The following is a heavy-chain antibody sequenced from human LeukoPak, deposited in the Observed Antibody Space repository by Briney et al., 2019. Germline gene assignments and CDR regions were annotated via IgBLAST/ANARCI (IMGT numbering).Heavy chain of an antibody. V-gene: IGHV4-34*01. CDR3: ARGFPPYDYVWGSYRLYYFDY. D-gene: IGHD3-16*02. CDR2: INHSGST. J-gene: IGHJ4*02. Sequence: PSETLSLTCAVYGGSFSGYYWSRIRQPPGKGLEWIGEINHSGSTNYNPSLKSRVTISVDTSKNQFSLKLSSVTAADTAVYYCARGFPPYDYVWGSYRLYYFDYWGQGTLVTVSS. CDR1: GGSFSGYY.